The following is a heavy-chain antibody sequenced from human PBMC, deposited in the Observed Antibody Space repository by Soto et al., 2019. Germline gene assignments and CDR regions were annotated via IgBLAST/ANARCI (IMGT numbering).Heavy chain of an antibody. CDR3: AIGFRSGCYPVY. CDR2: IIPILGIA. J-gene: IGHJ4*02. Sequence: GASVKVSCKASGGTFSSYTISWVRQAPGQGLEWMGRIIPILGIANYAQKFQGRVTITADKSTSTAYMELSSLRSEDTAVYYCAIGFRSGCYPVYWGQGTLVTVSS. D-gene: IGHD3-10*01. CDR1: GGTFSSYT. V-gene: IGHV1-69*02.